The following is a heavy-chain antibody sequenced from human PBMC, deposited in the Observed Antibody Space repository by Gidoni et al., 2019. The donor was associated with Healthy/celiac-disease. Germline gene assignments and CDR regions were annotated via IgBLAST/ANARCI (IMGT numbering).Heavy chain of an antibody. V-gene: IGHV1-69*08. D-gene: IGHD5-18*01. CDR2: IIPILGIA. CDR3: ARDQGDTAMVTAY. CDR1: GGTFSSYT. J-gene: IGHJ4*02. Sequence: QVQLVQSGAEVKKHGSSVNVSCKASGGTFSSYTISWVRQAPGQGLEWMGRIIPILGIANYAQKFQGRVTITADKSTSTAYMELSSLRSEDTAVYYCARDQGDTAMVTAYWGQGTLVTVSS.